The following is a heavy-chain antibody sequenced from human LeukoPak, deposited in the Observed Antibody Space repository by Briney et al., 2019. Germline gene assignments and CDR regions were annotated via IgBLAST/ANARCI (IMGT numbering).Heavy chain of an antibody. D-gene: IGHD2-8*01. V-gene: IGHV3-48*03. CDR3: AREGTKPYNWFDP. J-gene: IGHJ5*02. CDR1: GFTFSSYE. CDR2: ISSSGNTI. Sequence: GGSLRLSCAASGFTFSSYEMIWVRQAPGKGLEWVSYISSSGNTIYYAGSVMGPFTISRDNTKNSLYLQMNSLRADDTAVYYCAREGTKPYNWFDPWGQGTLVTVSS.